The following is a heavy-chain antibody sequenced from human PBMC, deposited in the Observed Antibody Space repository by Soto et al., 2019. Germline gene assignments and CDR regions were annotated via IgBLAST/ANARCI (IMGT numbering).Heavy chain of an antibody. Sequence: GGSLRLSCAASGFTFSSYSMNWVRQAPGKGLEWVSSISSSSSYIYYADSVKGRFTISRDNAKNSLYLQMNSLRAEDTAVYYCARDSIPLEVVIRHGMDVCGQGNTVTVYS. V-gene: IGHV3-21*01. CDR3: ARDSIPLEVVIRHGMDV. CDR1: GFTFSSYS. CDR2: ISSSSSYI. J-gene: IGHJ6*02. D-gene: IGHD3-22*01.